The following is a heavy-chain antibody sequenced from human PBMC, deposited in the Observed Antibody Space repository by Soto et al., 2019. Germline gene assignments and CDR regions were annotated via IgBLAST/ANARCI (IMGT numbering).Heavy chain of an antibody. CDR3: ARTTAVPNTLRSRYFFDY. J-gene: IGHJ4*02. CDR1: GDSISSYY. CDR2: VYYSGTT. V-gene: IGHV4-59*01. D-gene: IGHD4-17*01. Sequence: SAPLSLTCPVAGDSISSYYLNSIWPRPGKGLEWIGYVYYSGTTNYNPSLKSRVTISVDLSKNRFSLRLSSVTTADTALYYCARTTAVPNTLRSRYFFDYWGQGTLVTVS.